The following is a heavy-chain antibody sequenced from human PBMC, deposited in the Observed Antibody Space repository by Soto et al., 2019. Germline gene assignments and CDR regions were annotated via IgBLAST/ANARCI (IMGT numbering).Heavy chain of an antibody. Sequence: ASVKVSCKASGYTFTSYGIIWVRRAPGQGLEWMGWISAYNGNTNYAQKRQGRVTMTTDTSTSTAYMELRSLRSDDTAVYYCARVTGYSSGWYEYYFDYRGQGTLVSVSS. CDR1: GYTFTSYG. V-gene: IGHV1-18*01. J-gene: IGHJ4*02. CDR2: ISAYNGNT. CDR3: ARVTGYSSGWYEYYFDY. D-gene: IGHD6-19*01.